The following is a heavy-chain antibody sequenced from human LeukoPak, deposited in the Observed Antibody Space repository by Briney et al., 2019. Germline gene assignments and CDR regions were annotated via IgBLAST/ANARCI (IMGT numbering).Heavy chain of an antibody. J-gene: IGHJ5*02. CDR1: GDSISSYY. CDR3: ARGQRFDP. CDR2: IYYTGST. V-gene: IGHV4-59*01. Sequence: SETLSLTCTVSGDSISSYYWSWIRQPPGKGLEWIGYIYYTGSTNYNPSLKSRVTISVDTSKNQFSLKPSSVSAADTAVYYCARGQRFDPWGQGTLVTVSS.